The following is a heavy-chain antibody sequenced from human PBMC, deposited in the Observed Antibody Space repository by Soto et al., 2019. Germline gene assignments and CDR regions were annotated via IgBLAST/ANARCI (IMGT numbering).Heavy chain of an antibody. CDR3: ARRRYSSGWYYFDY. V-gene: IGHV4-39*01. CDR1: GGSISSSSYY. J-gene: IGHJ4*02. Sequence: QLQLQESGPGLVKPSETLSLTCTVSGGSISSSSYYWGWIRQPPGKGLEWIGSIYYSGSTYYNPSLKSRVTKSVDTSKNQFSLKLSSVTAADTAVYYCARRRYSSGWYYFDYWGQGTLVTVSS. CDR2: IYYSGST. D-gene: IGHD6-19*01.